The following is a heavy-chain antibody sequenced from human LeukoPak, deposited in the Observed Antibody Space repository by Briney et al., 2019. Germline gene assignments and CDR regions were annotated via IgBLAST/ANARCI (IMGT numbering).Heavy chain of an antibody. Sequence: PGRSLRLSCAASGFTFSTYGMHWVRQAPGKGLEWVAVITNDGNYEKYADAVRGRFTISRGNSKNTLYLQMNSLSAEDTAVYYCARDSITGDNSLDFWGRGTLVTVSS. CDR1: GFTFSTYG. D-gene: IGHD7-27*01. V-gene: IGHV3-33*05. CDR3: ARDSITGDNSLDF. J-gene: IGHJ4*02. CDR2: ITNDGNYE.